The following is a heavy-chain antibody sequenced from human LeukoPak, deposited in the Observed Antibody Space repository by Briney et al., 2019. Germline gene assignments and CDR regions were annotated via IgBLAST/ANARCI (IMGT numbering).Heavy chain of an antibody. Sequence: GGSLRLSCAASGFTFSSYAMHWVRQAPGKGLEWVAVISYDGSNKYYADSVKGRFTISRDNAKNTLYLQMNSLRAEGTAVYYCARDRGYTFDYWGQGTLVTVSS. D-gene: IGHD3-22*01. V-gene: IGHV3-30-3*01. CDR1: GFTFSSYA. CDR2: ISYDGSNK. J-gene: IGHJ4*02. CDR3: ARDRGYTFDY.